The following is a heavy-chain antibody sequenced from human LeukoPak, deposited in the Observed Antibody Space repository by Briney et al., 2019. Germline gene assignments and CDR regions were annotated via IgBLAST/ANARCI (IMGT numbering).Heavy chain of an antibody. V-gene: IGHV3-11*01. CDR3: AREPYYYDSSGYVSDY. CDR2: ISSSGSFI. CDR1: GFIFSDYY. J-gene: IGHJ4*02. Sequence: GGSLRLSCTASGFIFSDYYMSWIRQAPGKGLEWVSYISSSGSFIYYADSVKGRFTISRDNAKNSLYLQMNSLRAEDTAVYYCAREPYYYDSSGYVSDYWGQGTLVTVSS. D-gene: IGHD3-22*01.